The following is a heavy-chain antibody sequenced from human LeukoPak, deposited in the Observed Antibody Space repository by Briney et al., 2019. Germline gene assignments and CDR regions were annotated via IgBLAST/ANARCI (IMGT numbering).Heavy chain of an antibody. J-gene: IGHJ4*02. CDR1: GGSISGYY. D-gene: IGHD3-3*01. V-gene: IGHV4-4*07. CDR3: ARQGGRLRFLEWLFSGLDY. CDR2: VYTSGST. Sequence: SETLSLTCSVSGGSISGYYWSWIRQPAGKGLEWLGRVYTSGSTNYNPSLKGRVTISMDTSKNQFSLKLSSVTAADTAVYYCARQGGRLRFLEWLFSGLDYWGQGTLVTVSS.